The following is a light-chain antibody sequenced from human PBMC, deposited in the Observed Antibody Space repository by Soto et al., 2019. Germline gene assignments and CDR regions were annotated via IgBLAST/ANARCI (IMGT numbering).Light chain of an antibody. CDR1: SSDVGSYNF. CDR2: EGT. Sequence: QSALTQPASASGSPGQSITISCTGTSSDVGSYNFVSWYQQYPGKVPKLMIYEGTMRPSGVSNRFSGSKSGNTASLTVSGLEAEDEADYYCFSDAGSTYVFGTGTKVTVL. J-gene: IGLJ1*01. V-gene: IGLV2-23*01. CDR3: FSDAGSTYV.